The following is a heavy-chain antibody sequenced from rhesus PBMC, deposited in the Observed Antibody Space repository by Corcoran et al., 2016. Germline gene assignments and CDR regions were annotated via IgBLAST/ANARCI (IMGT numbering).Heavy chain of an antibody. Sequence: QVQLQASGPGLVKHSETLSLTCAVSAGSISEADCRSWIRQPPGKRLEWIGYIYGSDGGTTYNPSLKNRVTISIDPSKNQFSLRLSSVTAADTAVYYCARVLTAPPEYWGQRVLVTVSS. CDR3: ARVLTAPPEY. CDR2: IYGSDGGT. J-gene: IGHJ4*01. D-gene: IGHD2-15*01. CDR1: AGSISEADC. V-gene: IGHV4-106*01.